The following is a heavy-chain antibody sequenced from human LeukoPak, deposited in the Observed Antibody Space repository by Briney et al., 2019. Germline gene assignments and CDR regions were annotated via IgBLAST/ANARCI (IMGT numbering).Heavy chain of an antibody. J-gene: IGHJ6*03. D-gene: IGHD2/OR15-2a*01. Sequence: GGSLRLSCAGSGFTFDDYAMHWVRQTPGKGLEWASGISWNSGNIAYADFVGGRFTISRDNAKNSVSLQMNSLSDEDTAVYYCAKDAYGGATFFYYMDVWGKGTTVTVSS. CDR2: ISWNSGNI. CDR3: AKDAYGGATFFYYMDV. CDR1: GFTFDDYA. V-gene: IGHV3-9*01.